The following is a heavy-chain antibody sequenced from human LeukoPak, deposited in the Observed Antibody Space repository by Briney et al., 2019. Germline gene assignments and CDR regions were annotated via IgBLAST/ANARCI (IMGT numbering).Heavy chain of an antibody. CDR3: ARAAGSVGWYGTIDS. Sequence: SETLSLTCTVSGGSISSGSYYWTWIRQPAGKGLEWIGHLYTSGTTSYNPSLQSRVTISADTSKHQFSLRLTSVTAADTAVYYCARAAGSVGWYGTIDSWGQGTLVTVSS. D-gene: IGHD6-19*01. V-gene: IGHV4-61*09. CDR1: GGSISSGSYY. CDR2: LYTSGTT. J-gene: IGHJ4*02.